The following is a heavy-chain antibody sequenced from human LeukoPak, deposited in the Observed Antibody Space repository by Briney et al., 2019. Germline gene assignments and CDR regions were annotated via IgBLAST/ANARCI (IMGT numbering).Heavy chain of an antibody. CDR1: GFTFSNYW. Sequence: GGSLRRSGAASGFTFSNYWMTWVRQAPGKGLEWGANIKYGGSEKYYVDSVKGRFTISRDKAKKSLYLQMNSLRAEDTAMYYCARDIEAAGLFFDYWGQGTLVTVSS. V-gene: IGHV3-7*01. CDR2: IKYGGSEK. J-gene: IGHJ4*02. D-gene: IGHD6-13*01. CDR3: ARDIEAAGLFFDY.